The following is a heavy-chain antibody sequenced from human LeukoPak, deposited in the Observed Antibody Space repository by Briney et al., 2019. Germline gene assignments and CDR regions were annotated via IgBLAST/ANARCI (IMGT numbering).Heavy chain of an antibody. Sequence: GGSLRLSCAASGFTFRYYLIHWVRQTPAKGLEWVAGISDDDGRNKYYADSVKGRFTISRDNSRNTLYLQMTSLRAEDTAVYYCARDLGASYYNAMDVWGPGTTVTVSS. CDR2: ISDDDGRNK. J-gene: IGHJ6*02. V-gene: IGHV3-30*04. CDR3: ARDLGASYYNAMDV. CDR1: GFTFRYYL.